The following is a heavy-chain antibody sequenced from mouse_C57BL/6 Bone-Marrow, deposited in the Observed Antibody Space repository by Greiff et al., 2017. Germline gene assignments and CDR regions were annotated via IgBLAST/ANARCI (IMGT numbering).Heavy chain of an antibody. V-gene: IGHV1-82*01. J-gene: IGHJ4*01. CDR1: GYAFSSSW. CDR2: IYPGDGDT. Sequence: QVQLKESGPELVKPGASVKISCKASGYAFSSSWMNWVKQRPGKGLEWIGRIYPGDGDTNYNGKFTGKATLTADKSSSTAYRQLSSLTSEDSAVYFCARELRLRMDYWGQGTSVTVSS. CDR3: ARELRLRMDY. D-gene: IGHD3-2*02.